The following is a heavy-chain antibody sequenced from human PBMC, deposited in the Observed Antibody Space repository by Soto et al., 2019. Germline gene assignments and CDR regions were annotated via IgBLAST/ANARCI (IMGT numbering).Heavy chain of an antibody. J-gene: IGHJ6*02. Sequence: EVQLLESGGGLVQPGGSLRLSCAASGFTFSSYAMSWVRQAPGKGLEWVSAISGSGGSTYYADSVKGRFTISRDNSKNTLYLQMNRLRAEDTAVYYCGYCVGAKYNLTPNYGMEVWGQGTTVTVSS. V-gene: IGHV3-23*01. D-gene: IGHD1-26*01. CDR2: ISGSGGST. CDR3: GYCVGAKYNLTPNYGMEV. CDR1: GFTFSSYA.